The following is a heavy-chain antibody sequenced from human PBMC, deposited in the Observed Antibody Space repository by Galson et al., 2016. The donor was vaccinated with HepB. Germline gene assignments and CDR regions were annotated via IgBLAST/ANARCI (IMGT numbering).Heavy chain of an antibody. J-gene: IGHJ3*02. D-gene: IGHD3-22*01. V-gene: IGHV3-21*01. CDR1: GFNVRSYS. CDR2: ISSSTSLI. Sequence: SLRLSCAASGFNVRSYSMNWVRQAPGKGLEWVSSISSSTSLIYYADSVKGRFFISRDNAKNSLSLQMNSLRVEDTAVYCCARRKFYDSSAYSGAFDIWGQGTMVIVSS. CDR3: ARRKFYDSSAYSGAFDI.